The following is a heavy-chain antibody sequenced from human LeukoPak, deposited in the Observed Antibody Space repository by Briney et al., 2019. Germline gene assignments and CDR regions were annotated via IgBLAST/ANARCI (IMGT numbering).Heavy chain of an antibody. CDR3: ATYLLGVSP. V-gene: IGHV3-74*01. Sequence: PGGSLRLSCAVSGFTFRNYWMYWVRQAPGEALVWVSRISGDGSTTTYADTVKGRFTISTDNAKNTLYLQLNSLRDDDTAVYCCATYLLGVSPWGQGTLVTVSS. CDR2: ISGDGSTT. D-gene: IGHD3-3*01. CDR1: GFTFRNYW. J-gene: IGHJ4*02.